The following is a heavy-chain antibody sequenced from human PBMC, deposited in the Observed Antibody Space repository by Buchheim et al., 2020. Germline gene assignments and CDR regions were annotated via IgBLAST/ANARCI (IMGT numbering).Heavy chain of an antibody. V-gene: IGHV3-21*01. Sequence: EVQLVESGGGLVKPGGSLRLSCAASGFTFSSYSMNWVRQAPGKGLEWVSSISSSSSYIYYADSVKGRFTISRDKAKNSLYLQMNSLRAEDTAVYYCARTHSMVRGVDDPLGYYGMDVWGQGTT. CDR3: ARTHSMVRGVDDPLGYYGMDV. J-gene: IGHJ6*02. CDR2: ISSSSSYI. D-gene: IGHD3-10*01. CDR1: GFTFSSYS.